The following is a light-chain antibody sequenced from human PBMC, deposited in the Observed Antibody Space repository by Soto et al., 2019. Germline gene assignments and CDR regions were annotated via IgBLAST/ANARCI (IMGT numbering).Light chain of an antibody. CDR1: QSVSSGY. Sequence: EVVLTQSPGTLSLSPGERATPSCRASQSVSSGYLAWYQQKPGQAPRLLIYGASSRATGIPDRFSGSGSGTDFTLIISRLEPEDSAVYYCQQYDSAPWTFGQGTKVEIK. CDR2: GAS. J-gene: IGKJ1*01. CDR3: QQYDSAPWT. V-gene: IGKV3-20*01.